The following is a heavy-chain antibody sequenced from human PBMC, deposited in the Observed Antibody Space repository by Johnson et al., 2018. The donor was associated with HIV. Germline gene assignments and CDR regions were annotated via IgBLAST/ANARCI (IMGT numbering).Heavy chain of an antibody. CDR2: ISSSGSII. V-gene: IGHV3-48*04. CDR1: GFTFSSYA. J-gene: IGHJ3*02. D-gene: IGHD1-26*01. CDR3: AKDLFTEREDDAFDI. Sequence: VQLVESGGGVVQPGRPLRLSCAASGFTFSSYAMHWVRQAPGKGLEWVSYISSSGSIIHSADSVKGRFTLSRDNAKNSLYLQMNSLRAEDTAVYYCAKDLFTEREDDAFDIWGPGTMVTVSS.